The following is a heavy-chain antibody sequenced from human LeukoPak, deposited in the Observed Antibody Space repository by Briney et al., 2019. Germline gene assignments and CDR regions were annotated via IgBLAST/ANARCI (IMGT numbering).Heavy chain of an antibody. D-gene: IGHD3-22*01. CDR2: IIPIFGTA. Sequence: SVKVSCKASGGTFSSYAISWVRQAPGQGLEWMGRIIPIFGTANYAQKFQGRVTITTDESTSTAYMELSSLRSEDTAVYYCASGYYYDSSGYSYNFDYWGQGTLVTVSS. CDR1: GGTFSSYA. CDR3: ASGYYYDSSGYSYNFDY. J-gene: IGHJ4*02. V-gene: IGHV1-69*05.